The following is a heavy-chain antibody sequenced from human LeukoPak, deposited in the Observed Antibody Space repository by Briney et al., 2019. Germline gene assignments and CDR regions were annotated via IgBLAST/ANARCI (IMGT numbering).Heavy chain of an antibody. CDR2: ISSSSSYI. CDR1: GFTFSTYS. D-gene: IGHD3-10*01. CDR3: AKDVLLWFGEPPLDY. V-gene: IGHV3-21*01. Sequence: GGSLRPSCAASGFTFSTYSMNWVRQAPGKGLEWVSSISSSSSYIYYADSVKGRFTISRDIAKNSLYLQMNSLRAEDTAVYYCAKDVLLWFGEPPLDYWGQGTLVTVSS. J-gene: IGHJ4*02.